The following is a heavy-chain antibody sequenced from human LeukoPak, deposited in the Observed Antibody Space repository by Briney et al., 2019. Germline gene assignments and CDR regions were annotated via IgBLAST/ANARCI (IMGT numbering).Heavy chain of an antibody. V-gene: IGHV4-4*07. D-gene: IGHD5-12*01. J-gene: IGHJ4*02. Sequence: SETLSLTCTVSGGSISSYYWSWIRQPAGKGLEWIGRFYSGGGADYNPSLKSRVTMSVDTSKNQFSLKLSSVTAADTAVYYCARVYSGYDLPGSLANYYFDYWGQGTLVTVSS. CDR1: GGSISSYY. CDR3: ARVYSGYDLPGSLANYYFDY. CDR2: FYSGGGA.